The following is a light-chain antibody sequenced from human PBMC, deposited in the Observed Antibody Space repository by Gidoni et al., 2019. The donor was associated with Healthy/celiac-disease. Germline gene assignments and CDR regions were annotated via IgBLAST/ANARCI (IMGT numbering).Light chain of an antibody. Sequence: QSALTQPASVSGPPGPSITISCTGTSSDVGSYNLVSWYQQHPSKAPKLMFYEVSKRPSGVSNRFSGSKSGNTSSLTISGLQAEDEADYYCCSYAGSSDVVFGGGTKLTVL. J-gene: IGLJ2*01. V-gene: IGLV2-23*02. CDR3: CSYAGSSDVV. CDR2: EVS. CDR1: SSDVGSYNL.